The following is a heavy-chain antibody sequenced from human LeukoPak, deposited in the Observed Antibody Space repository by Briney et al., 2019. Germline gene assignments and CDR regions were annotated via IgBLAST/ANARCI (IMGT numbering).Heavy chain of an antibody. D-gene: IGHD6-13*01. V-gene: IGHV3-21*01. CDR3: ARAALLGYSRDAFDI. Sequence: PGGSLRLSCAASGFTFSSYSMNWVRQAPGKGLEWVSSISSSSSYIYYADSVKGRFTISRDNAKNSLYLQMNSLRAGDTAVYYCARAALLGYSRDAFDIWGQGTMVTVSS. J-gene: IGHJ3*02. CDR1: GFTFSSYS. CDR2: ISSSSSYI.